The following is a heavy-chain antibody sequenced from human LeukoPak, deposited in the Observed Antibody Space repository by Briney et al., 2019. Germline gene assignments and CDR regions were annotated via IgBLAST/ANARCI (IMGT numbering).Heavy chain of an antibody. CDR2: IYTSGST. V-gene: IGHV4-4*09. Sequence: SETLSLTCTVSGGSISSYYWSWIRQPPGKGLEWIGYIYTSGSTNYNPSLKSRVTISVDTSKNQSSLKLSSVTAADTAVYYCARQSEDAFDIWGQGTMVTVSS. CDR3: ARQSEDAFDI. CDR1: GGSISSYY. J-gene: IGHJ3*02.